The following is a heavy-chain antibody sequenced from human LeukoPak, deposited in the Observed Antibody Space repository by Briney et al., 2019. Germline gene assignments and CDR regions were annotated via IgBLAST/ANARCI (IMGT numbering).Heavy chain of an antibody. D-gene: IGHD3-3*01. V-gene: IGHV1-18*01. CDR3: ARAYQTYYDFWSGYSTVVYFDY. CDR1: GYTFTSYG. CDR2: ISAYNGNT. Sequence: GASVKVSCKASGYTFTSYGISWVRQAPGQGLEWMGWISAYNGNTNYAQKLQGRVTMTTDTSTSTAYMELRSLRSDDTAVYYCARAYQTYYDFWSGYSTVVYFDYWGQGTLVTVSS. J-gene: IGHJ4*02.